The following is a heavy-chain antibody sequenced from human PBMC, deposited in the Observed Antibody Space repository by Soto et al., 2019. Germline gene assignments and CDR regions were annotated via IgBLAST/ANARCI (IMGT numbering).Heavy chain of an antibody. CDR3: SRGRNYYGSGDH. J-gene: IGHJ4*02. CDR1: GDSVSSGDFY. Sequence: SETLSLTCTVSGDSVSSGDFYWSWIRQPPGKGLEWIGYIYYTGDTNYNPSLKSRVTISVDTSKSQFSLKLTSVTAADTAVYYCSRGRNYYGSGDHWGQGTMVTVSS. CDR2: IYYTGDT. D-gene: IGHD3-10*01. V-gene: IGHV4-61*08.